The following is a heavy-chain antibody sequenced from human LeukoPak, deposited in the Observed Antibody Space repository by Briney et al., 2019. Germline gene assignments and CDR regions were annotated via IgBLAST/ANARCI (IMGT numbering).Heavy chain of an antibody. V-gene: IGHV1-69*04. CDR3: ARDRYDTIGYIDY. CDR2: IIPILGIA. CDR1: GGTFSSYA. J-gene: IGHJ4*02. D-gene: IGHD3-22*01. Sequence: GASVKVSCKASGGTFSSYAISWVRQAPGQGLEWMGRIIPILGIANYAQKSQGRVTITADKSTSTAYMELSSLRSEDTAVYYCARDRYDTIGYIDYWGQGTLVTVSS.